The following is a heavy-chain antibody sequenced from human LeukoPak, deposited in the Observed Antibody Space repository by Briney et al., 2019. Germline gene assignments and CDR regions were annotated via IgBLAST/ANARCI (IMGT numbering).Heavy chain of an antibody. CDR2: INHSGST. V-gene: IGHV4-34*01. CDR1: GGSFSGYY. CDR3: ARASYPGWFDP. J-gene: IGHJ5*02. Sequence: PSETLSLTCAVYGGSFSGYYWSWIRQPPGKGLEWIGEINHSGSTNYNPSLKSRVTISVDTSKNQFSLKLSSVTAADTAVYYCARASYPGWFDPWGQGTLVNVSS.